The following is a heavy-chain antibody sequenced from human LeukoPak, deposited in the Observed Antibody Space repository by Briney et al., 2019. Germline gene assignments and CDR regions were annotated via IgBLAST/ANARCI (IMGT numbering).Heavy chain of an antibody. D-gene: IGHD3-22*01. CDR3: ASTSPRGDSSGYYYVD. CDR1: GGTFSSYA. V-gene: IGHV1-69*05. CDR2: IIPVFGTA. J-gene: IGHJ4*02. Sequence: SVKVSCKASGGTFSSYAISWVRQAPGQGLEWMGGIIPVFGTANYAQKFQGRVTITTDESTSTAYMELSSLRSEDTAVYYCASTSPRGDSSGYYYVDWGQGTLVTVSS.